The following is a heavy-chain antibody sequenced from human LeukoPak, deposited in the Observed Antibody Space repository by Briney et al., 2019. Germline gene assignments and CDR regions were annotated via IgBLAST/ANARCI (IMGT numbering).Heavy chain of an antibody. J-gene: IGHJ4*02. V-gene: IGHV3-48*04. CDR3: ARDPSREILSYFDY. D-gene: IGHD1-26*01. Sequence: GGSLRLSCAASGFTFSTFCMHWVRQAPGKGLEWVSYISASGDTIYYGDSVRSRFTISRDNSKNSLYLDMNTLKAEDTAVYYCARDPSREILSYFDYWGQGTLVTVSS. CDR2: ISASGDTI. CDR1: GFTFSTFC.